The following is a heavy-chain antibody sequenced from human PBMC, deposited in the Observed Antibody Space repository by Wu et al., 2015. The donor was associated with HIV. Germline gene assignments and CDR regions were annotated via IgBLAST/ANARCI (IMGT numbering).Heavy chain of an antibody. J-gene: IGHJ4*02. D-gene: IGHD4-23*01. CDR3: ARGLSWRWFRFDY. V-gene: IGHV1-8*03. Sequence: QVQLVQSGAEVTEPGASVKVSCKISGYTFYNTDVNWVRLAPGHGLEWMGWINGGNGKTGFSQKFQGRVTFSRDKSITTAYMELSSLRSEDTAVYYCARGLSWRWFRFDYWGQGTLVTVSS. CDR1: GYTFYNTD. CDR2: INGGNGKT.